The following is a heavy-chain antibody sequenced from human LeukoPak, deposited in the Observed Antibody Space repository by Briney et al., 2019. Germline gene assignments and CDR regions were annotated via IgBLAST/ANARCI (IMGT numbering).Heavy chain of an antibody. D-gene: IGHD6-13*01. CDR3: ARGIAAAGTRAFDI. V-gene: IGHV4-31*03. Sequence: SETLSLTCTVSGGSISSGGYYWSWIRQHPGKGLEWIGYIYYSGSTYYNPSLKSRVTISVDTSKNQFSLKLSSVTAADTAVYYCARGIAAAGTRAFDIWGQGTMVTVSS. CDR1: GGSISSGGYY. CDR2: IYYSGST. J-gene: IGHJ3*02.